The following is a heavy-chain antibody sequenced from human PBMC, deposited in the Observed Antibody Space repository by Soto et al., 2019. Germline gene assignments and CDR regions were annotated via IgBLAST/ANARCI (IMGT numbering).Heavy chain of an antibody. Sequence: PSETMSLTCAVYGGYFIGYYLSWIRQTPGKGLEWIGYIYYSGSTNYNPSLKSRVTISVDTSKNQFSLKLSSVTAADTAVYYCARDCSGGSCSDAFDIWGQGTVVTVSS. J-gene: IGHJ3*02. CDR2: IYYSGST. V-gene: IGHV4-59*01. CDR1: GGYFIGYY. D-gene: IGHD2-15*01. CDR3: ARDCSGGSCSDAFDI.